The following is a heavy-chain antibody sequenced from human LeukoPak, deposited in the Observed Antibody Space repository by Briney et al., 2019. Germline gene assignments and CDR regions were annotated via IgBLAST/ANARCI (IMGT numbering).Heavy chain of an antibody. Sequence: ASVKVSCKASGYTFTSYAMHWVRQAPGQRLEWMGWINAGNGNTKYSQKLQGRVTITRDTSASTAYMELSSLRSEDTAVYYCARVMGIAAAIGFDIWGQGTMVTVSS. J-gene: IGHJ3*02. CDR3: ARVMGIAAAIGFDI. V-gene: IGHV1-3*01. CDR2: INAGNGNT. CDR1: GYTFTSYA. D-gene: IGHD6-13*01.